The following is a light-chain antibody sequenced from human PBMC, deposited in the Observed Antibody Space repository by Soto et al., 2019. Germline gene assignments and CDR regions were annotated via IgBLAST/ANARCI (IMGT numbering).Light chain of an antibody. CDR2: TAS. V-gene: IGKV1-39*01. CDR1: PYISNY. J-gene: IGKJ2*01. CDR3: QQSYSTPPT. Sequence: DIKMTQSPYSLSASVGDRVTITCRASPYISNYLNLYQQKSGTAPKLLIHTASTLQSGVPSRFSGRGSGPDFTLTISSVQPDDFAIYFCQQSYSTPPTFGQGTTLEIK.